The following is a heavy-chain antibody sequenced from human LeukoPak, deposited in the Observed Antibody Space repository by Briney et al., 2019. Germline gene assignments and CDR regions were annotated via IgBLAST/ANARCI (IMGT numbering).Heavy chain of an antibody. J-gene: IGHJ3*01. D-gene: IGHD3-22*01. V-gene: IGHV1-69*06. CDR3: ARDGADNSGYYFGSL. CDR2: IIPIFGTA. CDR1: GGTFSSYA. Sequence: SVKVSCKASGGTFSSYAISWVRQAPGQGLEWMGGIIPIFGTANYTQKFQGRVTITADKSTSTAYMELSSLRSEDTAVYYCARDGADNSGYYFGSLWGQGTVVTVSS.